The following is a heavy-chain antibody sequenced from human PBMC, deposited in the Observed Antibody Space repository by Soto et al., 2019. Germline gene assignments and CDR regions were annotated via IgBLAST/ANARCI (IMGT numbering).Heavy chain of an antibody. J-gene: IGHJ4*02. CDR3: ARDLGQQLFDY. D-gene: IGHD6-13*01. CDR2: ISAYNDK. Sequence: QVQLVQSGAEVKKPGASVQVSCKASGYTFTCYGISWVRQAPGQGREWMGWISAYNDKKYAQKLQGRVSMTTDTSTSTDYMELRSLRSDDTAVYYCARDLGQQLFDYWGQGTLVTVSS. V-gene: IGHV1-18*01. CDR1: GYTFTCYG.